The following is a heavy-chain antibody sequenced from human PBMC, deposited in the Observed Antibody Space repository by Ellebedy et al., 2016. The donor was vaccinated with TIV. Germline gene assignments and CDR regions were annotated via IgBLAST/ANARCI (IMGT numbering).Heavy chain of an antibody. CDR1: GFSFYSYW. CDR2: MRVDGNEK. D-gene: IGHD4-17*01. V-gene: IGHV3-7*01. Sequence: GGSLRLSCAASGFSFYSYWMTWVRQAPGKGLEWVANMRVDGNEKYYVDSVKGRFTISRDNAKSSLYLQMNSLRVEDTALYYCATDGSYGDYLFPQHAFVFWGQGTMVTVSS. J-gene: IGHJ3*01. CDR3: ATDGSYGDYLFPQHAFVF.